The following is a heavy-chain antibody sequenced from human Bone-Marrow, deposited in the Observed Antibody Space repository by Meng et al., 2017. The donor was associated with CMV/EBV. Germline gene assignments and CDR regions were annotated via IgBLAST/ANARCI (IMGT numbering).Heavy chain of an antibody. Sequence: GESLKISCAASGFTVSSNYMSWVRQAPGKGLEWVAVISYDGSSTYYAETVKGRFTISRVNSKNTVYLQMNSLRPEDTAVYYCARDAEPYSGDWHYFDYWGQGTLVTVSS. J-gene: IGHJ4*02. CDR3: ARDAEPYSGDWHYFDY. D-gene: IGHD1-26*01. CDR2: ISYDGSST. V-gene: IGHV3-53*05. CDR1: GFTVSSNY.